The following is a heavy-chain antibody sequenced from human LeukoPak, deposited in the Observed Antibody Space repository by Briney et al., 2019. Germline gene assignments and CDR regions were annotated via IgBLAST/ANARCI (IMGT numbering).Heavy chain of an antibody. J-gene: IGHJ4*02. CDR3: ARGGYYAPKPDKARSEVRFDY. CDR2: INHSGST. D-gene: IGHD3-10*01. CDR1: GESFSGYY. Sequence: SETLSVTCVVHGESFSGYYWSWIRQPPGKGLEWIGEINHSGSTNYNPSLKSRVTISVDTSKNQFSLKLSSVTAADTAVYYCARGGYYAPKPDKARSEVRFDYWGQGTLVTVST. V-gene: IGHV4-34*01.